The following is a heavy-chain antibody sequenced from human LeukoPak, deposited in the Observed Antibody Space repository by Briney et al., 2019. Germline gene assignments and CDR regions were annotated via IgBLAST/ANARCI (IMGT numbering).Heavy chain of an antibody. CDR3: VRGDLRLPRSTPDC. V-gene: IGHV3-23*01. CDR1: GFTFTSYA. CDR2: ITGSGAYT. J-gene: IGHJ4*02. D-gene: IGHD5/OR15-5a*01. Sequence: QTGGSLRLSCAASGFTFTSYAMSWVRQAPGKGLEWVATITGSGAYTYYADFVKGRFTISRDNSKETLYLQMDSLRGEDTAVYYCVRGDLRLPRSTPDCWGQGTLVTVSS.